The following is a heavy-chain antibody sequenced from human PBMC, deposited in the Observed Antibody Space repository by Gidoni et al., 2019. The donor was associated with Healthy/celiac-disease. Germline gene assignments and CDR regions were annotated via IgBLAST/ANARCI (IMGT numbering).Heavy chain of an antibody. V-gene: IGHV4-59*01. J-gene: IGHJ4*02. D-gene: IGHD6-19*01. CDR1: GGSISSYY. CDR3: ARAAEDEAVAFDY. CDR2: IYYSGNT. Sequence: QVQLQESGPGLVKPSETLSLTCTVSGGSISSYYWSWIRQPPGKGLAWIGYIYYSGNTNYNPSLKSRVTRSGDTSKNQCSLKLSSVTAADTAVYYGARAAEDEAVAFDYWGQGTLVTVSS.